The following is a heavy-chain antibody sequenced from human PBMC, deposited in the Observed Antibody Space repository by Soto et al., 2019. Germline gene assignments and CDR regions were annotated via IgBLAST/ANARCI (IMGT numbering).Heavy chain of an antibody. Sequence: GGSLRLSCAASGFTISNYGMHWVRQAPGQGLEWVAVISYDGTITYYADSVKGRFTISTDNSKNTLYLQMNSLRTEDTSVYYCATTRVGPCSSSICFSGIFDGMDVWGQGTTVTVSS. D-gene: IGHD2-2*01. CDR3: ATTRVGPCSSSICFSGIFDGMDV. CDR1: GFTISNYG. CDR2: ISYDGTIT. V-gene: IGHV3-30-3*01. J-gene: IGHJ6*02.